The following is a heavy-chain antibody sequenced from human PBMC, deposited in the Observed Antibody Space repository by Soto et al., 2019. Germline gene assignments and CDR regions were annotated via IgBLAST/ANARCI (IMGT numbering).Heavy chain of an antibody. Sequence: QGQLLQSGDEVEKPGASVRVSCRASGYDFTSYGISWVRQAPGQGLEWVSWISAYNGKRDTAQKFQGRVTMTRDTSTDTAHMELGDLTSADTAVYYCARGRIVASINDAFEIWGQGTMVAVSS. J-gene: IGHJ3*02. CDR1: GYDFTSYG. V-gene: IGHV1-18*01. D-gene: IGHD2-21*01. CDR2: ISAYNGKR. CDR3: ARGRIVASINDAFEI.